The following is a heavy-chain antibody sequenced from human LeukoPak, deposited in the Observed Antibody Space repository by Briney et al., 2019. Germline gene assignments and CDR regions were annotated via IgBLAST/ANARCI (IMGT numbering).Heavy chain of an antibody. J-gene: IGHJ4*02. CDR2: IYYSGST. V-gene: IGHV4-39*01. CDR3: ARSSGWYIFDY. D-gene: IGHD6-19*01. CDR1: GGSISSSSYY. Sequence: PSETLSLTCTVSGGSISSSSYYWGWIRQPPGKGLEWIGSIYYSGSTYYNPSLKSRVTISVDTSKNQFSLKLSPVTAADTAVYYCARSSGWYIFDYWGQGTLVTVSS.